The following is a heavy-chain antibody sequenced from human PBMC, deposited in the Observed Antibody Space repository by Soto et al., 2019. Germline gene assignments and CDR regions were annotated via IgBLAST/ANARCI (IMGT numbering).Heavy chain of an antibody. V-gene: IGHV1-69*13. Sequence: GASVKVSCKASGGTFSSYAISWVRQAPGQGLEWMGGIIPIFGTANYAQKFQGRVTITADESTSTAYMELSSLRSEDTAVYYCARGRGMGTAMVRDYGDYSYYYYYGMDVWGQGTTVTVSS. CDR2: IIPIFGTA. CDR1: GGTFSSYA. CDR3: ARGRGMGTAMVRDYGDYSYYYYYGMDV. J-gene: IGHJ6*02. D-gene: IGHD4-17*01.